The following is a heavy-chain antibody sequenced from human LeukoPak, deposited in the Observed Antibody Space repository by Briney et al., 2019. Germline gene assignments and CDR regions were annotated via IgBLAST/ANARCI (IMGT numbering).Heavy chain of an antibody. CDR3: ARVLDWFDP. CDR1: GFTVSSNY. D-gene: IGHD3-3*01. Sequence: PGGSLRLSCAASGFTVSSNYMSWVRQAPGKGLEWIGYIYYSGSTNYNPSLKSRVTISVDTSKNQFSLKLSSVTAADTAVYYCARVLDWFDPWGQGTLVTVSS. CDR2: IYYSGST. J-gene: IGHJ5*02. V-gene: IGHV4-59*02.